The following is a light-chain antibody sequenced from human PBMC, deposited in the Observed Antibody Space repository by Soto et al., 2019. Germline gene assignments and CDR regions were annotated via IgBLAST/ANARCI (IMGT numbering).Light chain of an antibody. CDR2: GAS. CDR1: QTVRNNY. Sequence: EVVLTQSPGTLSLSPGERATLSCRASQTVRNNYLAWYQQKPGQAPRLLIYGASSRATGIPDRFSGGGSGTDFTLTISRLEPEDFPVYSCKQFGTSPLPSGGGPRWIS. J-gene: IGKJ4*01. V-gene: IGKV3-20*01. CDR3: KQFGTSPLP.